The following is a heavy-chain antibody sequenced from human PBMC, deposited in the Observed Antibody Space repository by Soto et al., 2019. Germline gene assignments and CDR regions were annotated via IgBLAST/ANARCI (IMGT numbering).Heavy chain of an antibody. D-gene: IGHD6-6*01. V-gene: IGHV3-53*01. J-gene: IGHJ6*02. Sequence: GGSLRLSCAASGFSVSSNYMSWFRQSPGKGLEWVSIIYRDGNTYYGDSVKGRLTISRDNSNNTLYLQMNSLRAEDTAVYYCARDPLAGRPGFYGMDVWGQGTTVTVSS. CDR1: GFSVSSNY. CDR3: ARDPLAGRPGFYGMDV. CDR2: IYRDGNT.